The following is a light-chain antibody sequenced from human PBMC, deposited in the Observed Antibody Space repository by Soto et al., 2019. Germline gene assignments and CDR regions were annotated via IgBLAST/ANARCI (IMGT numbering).Light chain of an antibody. Sequence: QPVLTQPPSVSGAPGQRVTISCTGNSSHLGAGYDVHWYQQLPGAAPKLVIFGNRNRPSGVPERFSGSKSGTSASLAITGLPTEDEADYYCQAYDYSLTASVFGGGTKGPVL. J-gene: IGLJ3*02. V-gene: IGLV1-40*01. CDR3: QAYDYSLTASV. CDR1: SSHLGAGYD. CDR2: GNR.